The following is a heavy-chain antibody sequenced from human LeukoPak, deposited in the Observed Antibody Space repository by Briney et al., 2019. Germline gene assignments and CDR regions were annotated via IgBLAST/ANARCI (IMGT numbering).Heavy chain of an antibody. CDR3: ARGVSGYSYGSRFDY. CDR2: ISSSGNTI. J-gene: IGHJ4*02. CDR1: GVTFSDYY. V-gene: IGHV3-11*01. Sequence: PGWSLRLSCAASGVTFSDYYMSWIRQAPGKGLEWVSYISSSGNTIFYADSVKGRFTISRDNAKNSLYVQMNSLRAEDTAVYYCARGVSGYSYGSRFDYCGQGTLVTVSS. D-gene: IGHD5-18*01.